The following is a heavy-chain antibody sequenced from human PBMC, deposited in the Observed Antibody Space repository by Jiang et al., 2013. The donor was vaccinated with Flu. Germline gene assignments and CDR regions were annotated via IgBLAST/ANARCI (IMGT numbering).Heavy chain of an antibody. V-gene: IGHV1-46*01. Sequence: PGSDYTSYAQKFQGRVTMGRDTSTSTLYMDLSSLISDDTAVYYCVRADDQDFDHWGQGTLLTVSS. CDR3: VRADDQDFDH. J-gene: IGHJ4*02. CDR2: PGSDYT.